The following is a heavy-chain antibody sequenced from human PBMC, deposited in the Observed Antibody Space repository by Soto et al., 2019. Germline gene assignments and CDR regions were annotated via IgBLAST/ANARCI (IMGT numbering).Heavy chain of an antibody. J-gene: IGHJ3*02. CDR1: GGSISSGDYY. V-gene: IGHV4-30-4*01. CDR3: ARSYSSSWGSPHAFDI. Sequence: QVQLQESGPGLVKPSQTLSLTCTVSGGSISSGDYYWSWIRQPPGKGLEWIGYIYYSGSTYYNPSLQSRVTISVDTSKNQFSLKLSSVTAADTAVYYCARSYSSSWGSPHAFDIWGQGTMVTVSS. D-gene: IGHD6-13*01. CDR2: IYYSGST.